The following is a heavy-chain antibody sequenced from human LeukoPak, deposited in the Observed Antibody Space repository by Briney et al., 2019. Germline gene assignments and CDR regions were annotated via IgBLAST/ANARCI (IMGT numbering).Heavy chain of an antibody. CDR3: VRVGSAYGDPLEFDL. CDR2: TSGYSGKT. CDR1: GYSFNKFG. J-gene: IGHJ5*02. V-gene: IGHV1-18*01. Sequence: ASVTVCCTASGYSFNKFGISWVRQAPCHGLEWLGWTSGYSGKTDSAQKLQDRVTMTTDNSTSTAYLELRSLRSDDTAVYFCVRVGSAYGDPLEFDLWGQGTLVTVSS. D-gene: IGHD2-21*01.